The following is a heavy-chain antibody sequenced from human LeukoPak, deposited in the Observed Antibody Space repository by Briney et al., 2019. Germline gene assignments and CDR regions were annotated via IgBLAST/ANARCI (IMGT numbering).Heavy chain of an antibody. CDR2: IIPIFGTA. CDR3: ARDAPSSIAAAGLGVHFQH. CDR1: GGTFSSYA. V-gene: IGHV1-69*13. J-gene: IGHJ1*01. Sequence: GGSVTVSCKGSGGTFSSYAISGVGQAPGQGGEGMGGIIPIFGTANYAQKFQGRVTITADQSTSTAYMELSSLRSEDTSVYYCARDAPSSIAAAGLGVHFQHWGQGPLVTVSS. D-gene: IGHD6-13*01.